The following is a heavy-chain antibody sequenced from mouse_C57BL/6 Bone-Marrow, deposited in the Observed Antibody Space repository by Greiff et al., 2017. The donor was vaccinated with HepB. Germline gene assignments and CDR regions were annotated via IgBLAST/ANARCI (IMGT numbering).Heavy chain of an antibody. Sequence: VQLQQSGGGLVQPGGSLSLSCAASGFTFTDYYMSWVRQPPGKALEWLGFIRNKANGYTTEYSASVKGRFTISRDNSQSILYLQMNALRAEDSATYYCARYSRPAWFAYWGQGTLVTVSA. V-gene: IGHV7-3*01. CDR2: IRNKANGYTT. CDR3: ARYSRPAWFAY. CDR1: GFTFTDYY. J-gene: IGHJ3*01.